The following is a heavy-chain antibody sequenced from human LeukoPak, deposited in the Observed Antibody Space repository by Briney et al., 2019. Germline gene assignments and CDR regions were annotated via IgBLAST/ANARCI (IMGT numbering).Heavy chain of an antibody. CDR1: GGSINSGNYY. V-gene: IGHV4-39*01. J-gene: IGHJ3*02. Sequence: SETLSLTCNVSGGSINSGNYYWGWIRQPPGEGLEWIGSIHYSGTTYSNPSLKSRVTMSVDTSKNQFSVNLRSVTAADTAVYYCARRGGRGAFDIWGRGTMVTVSS. D-gene: IGHD1-1*01. CDR3: ARRGGRGAFDI. CDR2: IHYSGTT.